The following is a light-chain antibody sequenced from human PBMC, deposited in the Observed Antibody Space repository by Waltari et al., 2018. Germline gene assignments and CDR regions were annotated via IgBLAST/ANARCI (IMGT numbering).Light chain of an antibody. CDR3: QQYLSAPRT. Sequence: DIVMTQSPDSLAVSLGERATINGKSSESVRYDSDNKNYLAWYQQKPGQPPKLLIHWASIRESGVPDRFSGSGSGTDFTLTISSLQAEDVAVYYCQQYLSAPRTFGQGTVLEIK. V-gene: IGKV4-1*01. CDR2: WAS. J-gene: IGKJ2*02. CDR1: ESVRYDSDNKNY.